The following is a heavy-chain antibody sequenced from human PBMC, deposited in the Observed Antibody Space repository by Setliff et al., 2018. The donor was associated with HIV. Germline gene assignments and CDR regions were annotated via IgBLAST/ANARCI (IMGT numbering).Heavy chain of an antibody. D-gene: IGHD5-12*01. CDR3: APGEGVASTYYHD. CDR2: IHHTGST. CDR1: DDSVSTFY. Sequence: PSETLSLTCTVSDDSVSTFYWNWIRQPPGKGLEWIGFIHHTGSTVSNPSLKSRVTILMDLSRNQLSLHLASFTTADTAVYFCAPGEGVASTYYHDWGQGTQVTVSS. J-gene: IGHJ4*01. V-gene: IGHV4-59*02.